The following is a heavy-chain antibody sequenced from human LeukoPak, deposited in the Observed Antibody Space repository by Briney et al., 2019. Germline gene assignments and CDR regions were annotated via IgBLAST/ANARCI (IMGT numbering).Heavy chain of an antibody. CDR1: GFTFSSFW. D-gene: IGHD3-3*01. CDR2: IRQDGNEK. V-gene: IGHV3-7*01. J-gene: IGHJ4*02. Sequence: GGSLRLSCAASGFTFSSFWMTWVRQAPGKGLEWVANIRQDGNEKFYVDSVKGRFTISRDNARNSVYLQMSSLKAEDTAVYYCASGDFWSGYHPRFDYWGQGTLVTVSS. CDR3: ASGDFWSGYHPRFDY.